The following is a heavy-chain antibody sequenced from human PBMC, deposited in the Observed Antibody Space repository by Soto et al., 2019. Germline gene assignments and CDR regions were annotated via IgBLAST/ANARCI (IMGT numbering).Heavy chain of an antibody. J-gene: IGHJ6*03. CDR3: ARQPYYYYYYMDV. Sequence: SETLSLTCTVSGGSISSSSYYWGWIRQPPGKGLEWIGSIYYSGSTYYNPSLKSRVTISVDTSKNQVSLKVGSVTAADTAVYYCARQPYYYYYYMDVWGKGTTVTVSS. V-gene: IGHV4-39*01. CDR2: IYYSGST. CDR1: GGSISSSSYY.